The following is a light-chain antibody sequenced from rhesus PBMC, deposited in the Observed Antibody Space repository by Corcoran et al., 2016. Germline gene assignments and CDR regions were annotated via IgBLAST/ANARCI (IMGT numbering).Light chain of an antibody. J-gene: IGKJ2*01. CDR1: QDINKE. CDR3: LQDYITPYS. Sequence: DIQMTQSPSSLSASVRDRVTVTCRASQDINKELSWYQQKPGQAPTLLIYAASSLQTGVSSRFSGSGSGPDYTLTISSLQPEDVATYYGLQDYITPYSFGQGTKVEIK. CDR2: AAS. V-gene: IGKV1-94*01.